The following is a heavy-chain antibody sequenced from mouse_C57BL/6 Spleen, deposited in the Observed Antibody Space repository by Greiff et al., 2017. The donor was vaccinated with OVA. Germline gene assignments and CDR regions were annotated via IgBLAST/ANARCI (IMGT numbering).Heavy chain of an antibody. J-gene: IGHJ1*03. D-gene: IGHD1-1*01. CDR1: GYTFTDYN. CDR3: ARSGLPEFITTVVATRYFDV. V-gene: IGHV1-18*01. Sequence: EVQLQQSGPELVKPGASVKIPCKASGYTFTDYNMDWVKQSHGKSLEWIGDINPNNGGTIYNQKFKGKATLTVDKSSSTAYMELRSLTSEDTAVYYCARSGLPEFITTVVATRYFDVWGTGTTVTVSS. CDR2: INPNNGGT.